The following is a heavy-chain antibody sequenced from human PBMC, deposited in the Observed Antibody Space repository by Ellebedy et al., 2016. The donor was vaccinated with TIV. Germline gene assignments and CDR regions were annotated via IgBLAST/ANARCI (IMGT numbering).Heavy chain of an antibody. CDR3: AKDRSVVVIAMGHDAFDI. CDR2: ISYDGRNA. D-gene: IGHD2-21*01. V-gene: IGHV3-30*18. Sequence: GGSLRLXXAASGFIFDRFGMHWVRQAPGKGLEWVAVISYDGRNAYYADSVKGRFTISRDNSKNTLYLQMNSLRAEDMAVYYCAKDRSVVVIAMGHDAFDIWGQGTMVTVSS. CDR1: GFIFDRFG. J-gene: IGHJ3*02.